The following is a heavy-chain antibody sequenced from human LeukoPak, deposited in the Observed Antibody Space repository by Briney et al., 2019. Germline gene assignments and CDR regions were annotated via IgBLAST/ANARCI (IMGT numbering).Heavy chain of an antibody. D-gene: IGHD4-11*01. CDR1: GGSISSYY. V-gene: IGHV4-59*08. CDR2: IYYSGTT. Sequence: SETLSLTCTVSGGSISSYYWSWIRQPPGKGLEWIGYIYYSGTTNYNPSLKSRVSMSVDTSKDQFSLKLSSVTAADTAVYYCARGPRNSLQVDYWGQGTLVTVSS. CDR3: ARGPRNSLQVDY. J-gene: IGHJ4*02.